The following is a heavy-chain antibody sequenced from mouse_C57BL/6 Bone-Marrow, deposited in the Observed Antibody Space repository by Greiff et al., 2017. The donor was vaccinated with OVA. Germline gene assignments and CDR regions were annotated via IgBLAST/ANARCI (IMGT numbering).Heavy chain of an antibody. Sequence: EVMLVESGGGLVKPGGSLKLSCAASGFTFSSYAMSWVRQTPEKRLEWVATISDGGSYTYYPDNVKGRFTISRDNATNNLYLQMSHLKSEDTAMYYCARLSGLFDYWGQGTTLTVSS. CDR1: GFTFSSYA. V-gene: IGHV5-4*03. D-gene: IGHD6-2*01. J-gene: IGHJ2*01. CDR3: ARLSGLFDY. CDR2: ISDGGSYT.